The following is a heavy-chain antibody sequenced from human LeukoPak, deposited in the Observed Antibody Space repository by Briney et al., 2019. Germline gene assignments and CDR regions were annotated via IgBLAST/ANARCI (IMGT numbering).Heavy chain of an antibody. CDR2: IKQDESEK. Sequence: GGSLRLSCAASGITFSRYWMSWVRQAPGKGLEWVANIKQDESEKYYVASVKGRFTISRDNAKNSLYLQMNSLRAEDTAVYYCARSRIVEASGYMDVWGRGTTVTVSS. CDR3: ARSRIVEASGYMDV. D-gene: IGHD1-26*01. J-gene: IGHJ6*03. CDR1: GITFSRYW. V-gene: IGHV3-7*01.